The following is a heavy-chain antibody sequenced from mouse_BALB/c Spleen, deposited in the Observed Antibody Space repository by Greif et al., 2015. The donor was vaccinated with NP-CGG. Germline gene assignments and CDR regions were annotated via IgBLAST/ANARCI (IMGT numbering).Heavy chain of an antibody. D-gene: IGHD4-1*01. Sequence: VKLVESGAELAKPGASVKMSCKASGYTFTSYWMHWVKQRPGQGLEWIGYINPSTGYTEYNQKFKDKATLTADESSSTAYMQLSSLTSEDSAVYYCARRELTGTGWFAYWGQGTLVTVSA. J-gene: IGHJ3*01. CDR3: ARRELTGTGWFAY. CDR1: GYTFTSYW. V-gene: IGHV1-7*01. CDR2: INPSTGYT.